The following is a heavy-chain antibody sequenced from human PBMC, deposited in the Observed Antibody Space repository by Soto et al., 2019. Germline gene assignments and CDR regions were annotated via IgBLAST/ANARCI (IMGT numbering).Heavy chain of an antibody. CDR1: GYTFTRYD. J-gene: IGHJ5*02. D-gene: IGHD2-8*01. CDR3: ARADQNNLLMVYASNWFDP. CDR2: MNPNSGNT. Sequence: ASVKVSCKASGYTFTRYDIHWVRQATGKGLEWMGWMNPNSGNTGYAQKFQGRVTMTRNTSTSTAYMELSSLRSEATAVYYCARADQNNLLMVYASNWFDPWGQGTLVTVSS. V-gene: IGHV1-8*01.